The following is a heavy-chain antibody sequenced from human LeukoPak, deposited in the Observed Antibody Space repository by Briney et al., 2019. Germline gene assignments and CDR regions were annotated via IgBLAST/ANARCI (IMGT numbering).Heavy chain of an antibody. D-gene: IGHD5-18*01. Sequence: GASVKVSCRASGYTFTSYGISWVRQAPGQGLEWMGGIIPIFGTANYAQKFQGRVTITADESTSTAYMELSSLRSEDTAVYYCARLIRGSYGYSGYYMDVWGKGTTVTISS. CDR2: IIPIFGTA. V-gene: IGHV1-69*13. CDR1: GYTFTSYG. J-gene: IGHJ6*03. CDR3: ARLIRGSYGYSGYYMDV.